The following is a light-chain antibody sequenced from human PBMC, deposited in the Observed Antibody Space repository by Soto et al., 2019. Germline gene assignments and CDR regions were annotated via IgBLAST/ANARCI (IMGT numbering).Light chain of an antibody. CDR3: QQSYSSPRT. V-gene: IGKV1-39*01. CDR2: AAS. CDR1: QKTSTF. J-gene: IGKJ1*01. Sequence: DIQMTQSPSSLSASVGERVTITCRANQKTSTFLKWYQQKPGKAPGPLNYAASYLQSGVPSRFSGSGSGTDFTLIISSLQPEDFATYYCQQSYSSPRTFGPGTKVEIK.